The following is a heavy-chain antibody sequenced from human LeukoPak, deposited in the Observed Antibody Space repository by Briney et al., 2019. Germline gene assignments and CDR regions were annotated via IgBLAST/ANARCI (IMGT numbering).Heavy chain of an antibody. CDR3: AKGVTGTTW. J-gene: IGHJ4*02. CDR1: GFTFSSYS. D-gene: IGHD1-7*01. CDR2: ISSSSTII. Sequence: GGSLRLSCAASGFTFSSYSMNWVRQAPGKGLEWVSYISSSSTIIYYADSVKGRFTISRDNAKNSLYLQMHSLRAEDTAVYYCAKGVTGTTWWGQGTLVTVTS. V-gene: IGHV3-48*04.